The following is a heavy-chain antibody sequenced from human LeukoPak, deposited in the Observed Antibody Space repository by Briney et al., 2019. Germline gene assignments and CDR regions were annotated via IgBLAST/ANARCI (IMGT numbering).Heavy chain of an antibody. D-gene: IGHD2-21*02. CDR1: GFTFSSYS. CDR2: ISGSGGST. CDR3: AKDHANTPVVTN. J-gene: IGHJ4*02. Sequence: GGSLRLSCAASGFTFSSYSMSWVRQAPGKGLEWVSAISGSGGSTYYADSVKGRFTISRDNSKNTLYLQMNSLRAEDTAVYYCAKDHANTPVVTNWGQGILVSVSS. V-gene: IGHV3-23*01.